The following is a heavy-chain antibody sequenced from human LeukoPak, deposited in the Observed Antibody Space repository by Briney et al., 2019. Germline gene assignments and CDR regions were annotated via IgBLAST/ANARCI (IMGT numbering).Heavy chain of an antibody. V-gene: IGHV4-34*01. J-gene: IGHJ4*02. CDR1: GGSFSGYY. Sequence: KPSETLSLTCAVYGGSFSGYYWSWIRQPPGKGLEWIGEINHSGSTNYNPSLKSRVTISVDTSKNQFSLKLSSVTAADTAVYYCARGLSWDTMIDSQYYFDYWGQGTLVTVSS. CDR3: ARGLSWDTMIDSQYYFDY. D-gene: IGHD3-22*01. CDR2: INHSGST.